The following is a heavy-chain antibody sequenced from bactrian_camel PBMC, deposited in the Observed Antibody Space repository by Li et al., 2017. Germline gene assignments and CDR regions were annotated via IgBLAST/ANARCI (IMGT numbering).Heavy chain of an antibody. CDR3: ARTEPTGIADFGY. D-gene: IGHD2*01. Sequence: DVPLVESGGGLVQPGGSLTLSCAASEFTFDDFLMGWVRQAPGKGLEWVSRITSSGGSTYYADSVQARFTISRDSAKNTLYLRLNSLKTEDTAMYYCARTEPTGIADFGYWGQGTQVTVS. V-gene: IGHV3-1*01. J-gene: IGHJ6*01. CDR2: ITSSGGST. CDR1: EFTFDDFL.